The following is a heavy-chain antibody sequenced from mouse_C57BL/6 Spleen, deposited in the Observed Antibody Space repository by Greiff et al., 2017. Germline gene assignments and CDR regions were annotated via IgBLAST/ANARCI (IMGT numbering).Heavy chain of an antibody. CDR3: ARGMVTTTDY. Sequence: VQLQQPGAELVMPGASVKLSCKASGYTFTSYWMHWVKQRPGQGLEWIGEIDPSDSYTNYNQKFKGKSTLTVDKSSSTAYMQLSSLTSEDSAVYYCARGMVTTTDYWGRGTTLTVSS. J-gene: IGHJ2*01. D-gene: IGHD2-2*01. V-gene: IGHV1-69*01. CDR1: GYTFTSYW. CDR2: IDPSDSYT.